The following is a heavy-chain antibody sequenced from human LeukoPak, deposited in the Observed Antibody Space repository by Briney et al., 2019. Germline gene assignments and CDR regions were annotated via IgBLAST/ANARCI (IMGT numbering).Heavy chain of an antibody. CDR2: MNPNSGET. CDR3: ARGDPWGFDP. J-gene: IGHJ5*02. CDR1: GYTFSSYD. V-gene: IGHV1-8*01. Sequence: GASVKVSCKTSGYTFSSYDINWVRQATGQGLEWMGWMNPNSGETGFAQNFQGRVTSTKNTSITTAYMELSSLRSEDTAVYYCARGDPWGFDPWGQGTLVTVSS. D-gene: IGHD7-27*01.